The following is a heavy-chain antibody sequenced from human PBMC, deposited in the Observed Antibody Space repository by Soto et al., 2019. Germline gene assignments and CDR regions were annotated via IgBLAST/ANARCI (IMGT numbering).Heavy chain of an antibody. CDR2: ISSSGSTI. CDR3: ARGSGCSSTSCYTAYGMDV. CDR1: GFTFSSYE. Sequence: EVQLVESGGGLVQPGGSLRLSCAASGFTFSSYEMNWVRQAPGKGVEWVSYISSSGSTIYYADSVKGRFTISRDNAKNSLYLRMNSLRAEDTAVYYCARGSGCSSTSCYTAYGMDVWGQGTTVTVSS. V-gene: IGHV3-48*03. D-gene: IGHD2-2*02. J-gene: IGHJ6*02.